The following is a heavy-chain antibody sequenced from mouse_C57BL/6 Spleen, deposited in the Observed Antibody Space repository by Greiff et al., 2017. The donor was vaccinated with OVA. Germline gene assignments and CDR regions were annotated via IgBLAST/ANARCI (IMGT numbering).Heavy chain of an antibody. CDR2: IRNKANGYTN. CDR1: GFTFTDYY. J-gene: IGHJ3*01. Sequence: EVMLVESGGGLVQPGGSLSLSCAASGFTFTDYYMSWVRQPPGKALEWLGFIRNKANGYTNEYSASVKGRFTISRDNSQSILYLQMNALRAEDSATYYCASGGYDEGFAYWGQGTLVTVSA. CDR3: ASGGYDEGFAY. V-gene: IGHV7-3*01. D-gene: IGHD2-2*01.